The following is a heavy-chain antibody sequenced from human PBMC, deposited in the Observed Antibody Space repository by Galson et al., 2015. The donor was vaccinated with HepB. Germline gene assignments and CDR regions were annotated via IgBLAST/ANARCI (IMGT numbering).Heavy chain of an antibody. Sequence: SLRLSCAASGFTVSSNYMSWVRQAPGKGLEWVSVIYSGGSTYYADSVKGRFTISRDNSKNTLYLQMNSLRAEDTAVYYCARERGSNCSSTSCYPLDYYYGMDVWGQGTTVTVSS. CDR1: GFTVSSNY. D-gene: IGHD2-2*01. V-gene: IGHV3-53*01. J-gene: IGHJ6*02. CDR3: ARERGSNCSSTSCYPLDYYYGMDV. CDR2: IYSGGST.